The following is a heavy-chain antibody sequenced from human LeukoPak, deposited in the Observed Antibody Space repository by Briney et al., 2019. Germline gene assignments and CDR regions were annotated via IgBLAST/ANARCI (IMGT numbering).Heavy chain of an antibody. CDR3: ARTHPTGYFDY. Sequence: GGSLRLSCAGSGFTLSSYSMNWVRQAPGKGLEWVSVIHDGGSTYYADSVKGRFTISRDNSKNTLYLQMNSLRAGDTAVYYCARTHPTGYFDYWGQGTLVTVSS. J-gene: IGHJ4*02. CDR1: GFTLSSYS. D-gene: IGHD1-14*01. CDR2: IHDGGST. V-gene: IGHV3-53*01.